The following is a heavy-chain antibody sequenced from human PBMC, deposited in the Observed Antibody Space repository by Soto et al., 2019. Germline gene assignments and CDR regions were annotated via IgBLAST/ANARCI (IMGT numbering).Heavy chain of an antibody. Sequence: QVQLQESGPGLVKPSGTLSLTCAVSSGSISSSNWWSWVRQPPGKGLEWIGEIYHSGSINYNPSVSSRLTISIDKSKNQFSLKLSSVTAADTAIYYCARNSETTAIDCWGQGTLVTVSS. J-gene: IGHJ4*02. CDR1: SGSISSSNW. CDR2: IYHSGSI. V-gene: IGHV4-4*02. CDR3: ARNSETTAIDC. D-gene: IGHD4-4*01.